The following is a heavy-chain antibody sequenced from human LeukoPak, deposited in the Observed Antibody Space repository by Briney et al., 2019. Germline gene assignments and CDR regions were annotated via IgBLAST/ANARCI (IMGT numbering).Heavy chain of an antibody. V-gene: IGHV1-2*02. CDR3: ATSNPIAAAGRDNWFDP. Sequence: ASVKVSCKASGYTLTGYYMHWVRQAPGQGLEWMGWINPNSGGTNYAQKFQGRVTMTRDTSISTAYMELSRLRSDDTAVYYCATSNPIAAAGRDNWFDPWGQGTLVTVSS. D-gene: IGHD6-13*01. CDR1: GYTLTGYY. CDR2: INPNSGGT. J-gene: IGHJ5*02.